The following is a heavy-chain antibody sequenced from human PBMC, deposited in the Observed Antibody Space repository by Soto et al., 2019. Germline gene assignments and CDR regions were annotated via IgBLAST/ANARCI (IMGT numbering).Heavy chain of an antibody. Sequence: SVNCYFNASGCTFSSYAISWVRQAPGQVLDCIGGIIPIFGTANYAQQFQGRVTITADESTSTAYMELSSLRSEDTAVYYCARGIYSSICYVYFQHWGQATLVTVSS. V-gene: IGHV1-69*13. J-gene: IGHJ1*01. CDR2: IIPIFGTA. D-gene: IGHD6-13*01. CDR3: ARGIYSSICYVYFQH. CDR1: GCTFSSYA.